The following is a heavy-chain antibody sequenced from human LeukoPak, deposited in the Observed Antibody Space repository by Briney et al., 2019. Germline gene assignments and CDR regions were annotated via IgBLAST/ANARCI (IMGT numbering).Heavy chain of an antibody. Sequence: SETLSLTCTVSGGSLSSYYWSWIRQPPGKALEWIGYVSYSGSTKYSPSLKSRVTMSVDTSKNQFSLNLWSVTAADTAVYYCARHRQYDADAFDVWGQGTVVPVSS. CDR3: ARHRQYDADAFDV. J-gene: IGHJ3*01. CDR1: GGSLSSYY. CDR2: VSYSGST. D-gene: IGHD2/OR15-2a*01. V-gene: IGHV4-59*08.